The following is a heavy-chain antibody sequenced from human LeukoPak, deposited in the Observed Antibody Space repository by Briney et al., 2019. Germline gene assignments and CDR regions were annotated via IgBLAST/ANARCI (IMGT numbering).Heavy chain of an antibody. CDR1: GFTFSSYA. V-gene: IGHV3-23*01. CDR3: ARFRWGDYYYYGVDV. D-gene: IGHD3-16*01. CDR2: ISGIGGST. J-gene: IGHJ6*02. Sequence: GGSRRLSCATSGFTFSSYALNWVRQAPGQGLEWVSAISGIGGSTYYADSVKGRFTISRDTSNNVVYLQLNSLRAEDTAIYYCARFRWGDYYYYGVDVWGQGTTVPVSS.